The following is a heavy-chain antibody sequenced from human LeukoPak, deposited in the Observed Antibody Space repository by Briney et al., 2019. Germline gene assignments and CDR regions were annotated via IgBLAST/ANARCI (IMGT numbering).Heavy chain of an antibody. J-gene: IGHJ4*02. CDR1: GFTFGDYA. D-gene: IGHD2-2*01. CDR2: IRSKAYGGTT. Sequence: PGRSLRLSCPASGFTFGDYAMSWVRPAPGKGLEWVGFIRSKAYGGTTEYAASVKGRFTISRDDSKSIAYLQMNSLKTEDTAVYYCTRDLEYCSSTSCYTFDYWGQGTLVTVSS. CDR3: TRDLEYCSSTSCYTFDY. V-gene: IGHV3-49*04.